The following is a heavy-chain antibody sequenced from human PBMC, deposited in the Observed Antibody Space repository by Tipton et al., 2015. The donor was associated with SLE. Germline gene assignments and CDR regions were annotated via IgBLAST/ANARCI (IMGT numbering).Heavy chain of an antibody. V-gene: IGHV4-61*09. J-gene: IGHJ6*02. CDR1: GGSISSDTYY. CDR2: IYTSGST. CDR3: ARDDGYSSSWSYYYYGMDV. D-gene: IGHD6-13*01. Sequence: TLSLTCIVSGGSISSDTYYWSWLRQPAGKGLEWIGHIYTSGSTNYNPSLKTRVTISVDMSKNQFSLKLSSVTAADTAVYYCARDDGYSSSWSYYYYGMDVWGQGTTVTVSS.